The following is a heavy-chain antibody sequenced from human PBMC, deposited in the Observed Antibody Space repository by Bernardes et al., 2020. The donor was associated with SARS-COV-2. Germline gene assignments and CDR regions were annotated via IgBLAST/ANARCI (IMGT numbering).Heavy chain of an antibody. V-gene: IGHV3-30*18. Sequence: GGSLRLSCAASGFTFSSYGMHWVRQAPGKGLEWVAVISYDGSNKYYADSVKGRFTISRDNSKNTLYVQMNSLRAEDTAVYYCAKDVGLYCSGGSCYSGDFDYWGQGTLVTVSS. J-gene: IGHJ4*02. CDR3: AKDVGLYCSGGSCYSGDFDY. CDR2: ISYDGSNK. CDR1: GFTFSSYG. D-gene: IGHD2-15*01.